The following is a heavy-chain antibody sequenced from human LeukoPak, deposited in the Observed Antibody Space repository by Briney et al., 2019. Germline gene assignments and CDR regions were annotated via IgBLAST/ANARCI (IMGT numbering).Heavy chain of an antibody. J-gene: IGHJ2*01. CDR2: IYYSEST. Sequence: TSETLSLTCTVSGGSISSGNYYWRWIRQQPGKDLEWIGYIYYSESTYYNPSLKSRVSISVDTSKNQFSLKLSSVTAADTAVYYCARGTYWYFDLWGRGTLVTVSS. CDR3: ARGTYWYFDL. V-gene: IGHV4-31*03. CDR1: GGSISSGNYY.